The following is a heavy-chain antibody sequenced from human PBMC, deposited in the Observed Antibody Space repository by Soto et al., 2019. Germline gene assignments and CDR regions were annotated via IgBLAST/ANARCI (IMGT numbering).Heavy chain of an antibody. CDR1: GGSFSGYY. V-gene: IGHV4-34*01. CDR3: ARAPTGMDV. CDR2: INHSGST. J-gene: IGHJ6*02. Sequence: SETLSLTCAVYGGSFSGYYWSWIRQPPGKGLEWIGEINHSGSTNYNPSLKSRVTISVDTSKNQFSLKLSSVTAADTAVYYCARAPTGMDVWGQGTTVTVSS.